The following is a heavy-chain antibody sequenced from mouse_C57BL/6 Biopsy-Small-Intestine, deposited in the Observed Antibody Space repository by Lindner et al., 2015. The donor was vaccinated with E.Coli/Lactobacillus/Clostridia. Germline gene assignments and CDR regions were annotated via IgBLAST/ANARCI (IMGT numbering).Heavy chain of an antibody. D-gene: IGHD4-1*01. Sequence: VQLQESGPELVKPGASVKISCKASGYAFSSSWMNWVKQRPGKGLEWIGRIYPGDGDSNYNGKFKGKATLTADKSSSTAYMQLSGLTSEDSAVYFCASYSNSFYYVMDYWGQGTSVTVSS. J-gene: IGHJ4*01. V-gene: IGHV1-82*01. CDR1: GYAFSSSW. CDR2: IYPGDGDS. CDR3: ASYSNSFYYVMDY.